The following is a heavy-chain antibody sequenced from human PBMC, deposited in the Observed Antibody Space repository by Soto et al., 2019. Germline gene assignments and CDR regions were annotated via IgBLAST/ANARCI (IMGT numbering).Heavy chain of an antibody. CDR2: MYSGDSAT. J-gene: IGHJ4*01. CDR1: GYSCNNYW. Sequence: GESLKISCRTSGYSCNNYWIGWLRQMPGKGLEWMAIMYSGDSATRYRASLQGQVTFSADKSVSTAYLQWSSLESSDTARYFGVSGGLSAIYVAYYLDFVGHVSLCAVAS. CDR3: VSGGLSAIYVAYYLDF. D-gene: IGHD1-26*01. V-gene: IGHV5-51*01.